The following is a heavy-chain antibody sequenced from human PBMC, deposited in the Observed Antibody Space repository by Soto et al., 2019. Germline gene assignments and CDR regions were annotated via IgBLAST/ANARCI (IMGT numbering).Heavy chain of an antibody. CDR3: ARNNTRGYDY. D-gene: IGHD2-2*01. Sequence: QVQLVQSGAELKKPGASVKVSCKASGYTFNNYGISWVRQAPGQGLEWMGWISIYIGYANYAKKLQDTIIMTADTSTSTAYMELRSLRSDDTAVYYCARNNTRGYDYWGPGRVVTVSS. CDR2: ISIYIGYA. CDR1: GYTFNNYG. V-gene: IGHV1-18*01. J-gene: IGHJ4*02.